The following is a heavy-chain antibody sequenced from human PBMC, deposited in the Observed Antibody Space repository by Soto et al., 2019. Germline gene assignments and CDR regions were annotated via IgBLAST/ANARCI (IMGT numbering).Heavy chain of an antibody. CDR3: ARYAVAGNGGVRFDY. V-gene: IGHV4-59*01. J-gene: IGHJ4*02. CDR1: GGSISTYY. Sequence: QVQLQESGPGLVKPSETLSLTCTVSGGSISTYYWSWIRQPPGKGLEWIGYIYYSGSTNYNPSLKSRVTISVDTSKNQFSLKVSAVTAADTAVYYCARYAVAGNGGVRFDYWGQGTLVTVSS. D-gene: IGHD6-19*01. CDR2: IYYSGST.